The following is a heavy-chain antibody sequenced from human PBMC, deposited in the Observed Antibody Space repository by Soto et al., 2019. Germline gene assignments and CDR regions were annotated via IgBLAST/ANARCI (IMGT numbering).Heavy chain of an antibody. CDR1: GYSFTNYW. V-gene: IGHV5-51*01. CDR3: ARLGSAYYDFWSGYSKYNWFDP. CDR2: IYPRDSDT. J-gene: IGHJ5*02. Sequence: PGESLKISCKGSGYSFTNYWIGWVRQMPGKGLEWMGIIYPRDSDTRYSPSCQGQVTISADKSINTAYLQWNSLKASDTAMYYCARLGSAYYDFWSGYSKYNWFDPWGQGTLVTVSS. D-gene: IGHD3-3*01.